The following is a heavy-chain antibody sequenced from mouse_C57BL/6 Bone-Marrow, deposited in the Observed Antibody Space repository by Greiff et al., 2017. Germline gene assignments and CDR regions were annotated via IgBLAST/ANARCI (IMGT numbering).Heavy chain of an antibody. J-gene: IGHJ4*01. V-gene: IGHV1-69*01. CDR2: IDPSDSYT. Sequence: VQLQQPGAELVMPGASVKLSCKASGYTFTSYWMHWVKQRPGQGLEWIGEIDPSDSYTNYNQKFKGKSTLTVDKSSSTAYMQLSSLTSDDSAVYYCSRARVMTTVGYAMYYWGQGTSITVTS. CDR3: SRARVMTTVGYAMYY. CDR1: GYTFTSYW. D-gene: IGHD1-1*01.